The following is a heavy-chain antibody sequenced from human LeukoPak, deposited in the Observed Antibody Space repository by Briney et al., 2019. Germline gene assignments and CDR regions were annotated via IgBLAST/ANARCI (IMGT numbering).Heavy chain of an antibody. CDR1: GGSISSYY. CDR3: ARGAIEMEYYFDY. J-gene: IGHJ4*02. Sequence: SETLSLTCTVSGGSISSYYWTWIRQPPGKGLEWIRYIYYRGNTNYNPSLKSRVTISVDTSKNQFSLKLRSVTAADTAVYYCARGAIEMEYYFDYWGQGTLVTVSS. V-gene: IGHV4-59*01. D-gene: IGHD5-24*01. CDR2: IYYRGNT.